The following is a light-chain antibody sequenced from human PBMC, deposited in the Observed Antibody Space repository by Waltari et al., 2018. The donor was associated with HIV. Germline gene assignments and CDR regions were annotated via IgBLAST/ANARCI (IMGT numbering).Light chain of an antibody. V-gene: IGKV2-28*01. CDR1: QSLLHNNGNNY. CDR3: LQSLHTPRVS. CDR2: LAS. J-gene: IGKJ3*01. Sequence: DIVLTQSPLSLPVAPGESASISCRASQSLLHNNGNNYLDWYVQKPGQSPQLLIYLASHRTSGVPERFSGSGSGTNFTMKITRVEAEDVGTYYCLQSLHTPRVSFGPGTKVDI.